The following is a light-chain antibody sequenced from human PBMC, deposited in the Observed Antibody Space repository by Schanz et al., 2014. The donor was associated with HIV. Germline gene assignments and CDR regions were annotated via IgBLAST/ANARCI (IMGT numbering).Light chain of an antibody. V-gene: IGKV4-1*01. CDR3: QQYYSTLHT. CDR2: WAS. J-gene: IGKJ2*01. CDR1: QSLFYSSNKKNY. Sequence: DIVMTQSPDSLALSLGERATINCRSSQSLFYSSNKKNYLAWYQHKPGQPPRLLIYWASTRESGVPDRFSGSGSGTDFTLTISSLQAEDVAVYYCQQYYSTLHTFGQGTRLDVK.